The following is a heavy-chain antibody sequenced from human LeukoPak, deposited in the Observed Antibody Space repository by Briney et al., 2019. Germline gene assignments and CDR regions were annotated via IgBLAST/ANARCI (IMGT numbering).Heavy chain of an antibody. CDR1: GVSISSSSYY. CDR2: IYYSVRA. J-gene: IGHJ3*02. CDR3: ARGTRVGATDAFDI. V-gene: IGHV4-39*01. Sequence: SETLSLTCTVSGVSISSSSYYWGWIRQPPGKGLEWVGSIYYSVRASSNPSIKSLVISPENTSKNQFILKLSSVNAADTAVYYCARGTRVGATDAFDIWGQGTMVTVSS. D-gene: IGHD1-26*01.